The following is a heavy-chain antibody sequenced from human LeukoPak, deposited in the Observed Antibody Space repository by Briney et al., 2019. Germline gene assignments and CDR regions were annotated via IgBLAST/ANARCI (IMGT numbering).Heavy chain of an antibody. CDR3: AKVGEYYYDSSGYYPGY. V-gene: IGHV3-20*04. Sequence: AGGSLRLSCAASGFTFDDYGMSWVRQAPGKGLEWVSGINWNGGSTGYADSVKGRFTISRDSAKNSLYLQMNSLRAEDTALYYCAKVGEYYYDSSGYYPGYWGQGTLVTVSS. CDR1: GFTFDDYG. CDR2: INWNGGST. J-gene: IGHJ4*02. D-gene: IGHD3-22*01.